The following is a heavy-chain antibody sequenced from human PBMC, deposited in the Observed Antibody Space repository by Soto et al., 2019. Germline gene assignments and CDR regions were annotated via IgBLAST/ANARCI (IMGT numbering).Heavy chain of an antibody. CDR1: GFTFSSYA. Sequence: GGSLRLSCAASGFTFSSYAMHWVRQAPGKGLEWVAVISYDGSNKYYADSVKGRFTISRDNSKNTLYLQMNSLRAEDTAVYYCARAHSSSFPNIFDYWGREPWSPSPQ. CDR2: ISYDGSNK. J-gene: IGHJ4*02. V-gene: IGHV3-30-3*01. CDR3: ARAHSSSFPNIFDY. D-gene: IGHD6-6*01.